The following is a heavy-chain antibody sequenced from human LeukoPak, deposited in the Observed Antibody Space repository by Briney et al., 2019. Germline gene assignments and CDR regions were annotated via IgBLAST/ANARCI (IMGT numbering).Heavy chain of an antibody. CDR2: INTNTGNP. CDR1: GYTFTSYA. Sequence: GASVKVSCKASGYTFTSYAMNWVRQAPGQGLEWMGWINTNTGNPTYAQGFTGRFVFSLDTSVSTAYLQISSLKAEDTAVYYCARGRTREWLLQKRRYYYGMDVWGQGTTVTVSS. J-gene: IGHJ6*02. D-gene: IGHD3-3*01. V-gene: IGHV7-4-1*02. CDR3: ARGRTREWLLQKRRYYYGMDV.